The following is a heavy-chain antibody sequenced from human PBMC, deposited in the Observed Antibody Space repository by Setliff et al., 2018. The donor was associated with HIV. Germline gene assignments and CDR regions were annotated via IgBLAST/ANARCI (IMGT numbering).Heavy chain of an antibody. D-gene: IGHD2-15*01. V-gene: IGHV4-59*01. Sequence: PSETLSLTCTVSGSSINDSYWSWIRQPPGKGLEWIGYIHNSGSTNSFSSLKRRVTLSLDTSKSQFSLRLTSVTAADTALYYCAKVGAYCSGGKCSSPYYFDFWGQGIVVTV. CDR3: AKVGAYCSGGKCSSPYYFDF. J-gene: IGHJ4*02. CDR2: IHNSGST. CDR1: GSSINDSY.